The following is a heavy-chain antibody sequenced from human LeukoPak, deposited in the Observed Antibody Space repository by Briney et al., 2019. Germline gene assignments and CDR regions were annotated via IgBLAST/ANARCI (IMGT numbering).Heavy chain of an antibody. J-gene: IGHJ4*02. Sequence: GGSLRLSCAASGFTFSSYAMSWVRQAPGKGLEWVSSISSSSSYIYYADSVKGRFTISRDNAKNSLYLQMNSLRAEDTAVYYCARDPGVEPYYDSSGYIAPDYWGQGTLVTVSS. CDR2: ISSSSSYI. CDR1: GFTFSSYA. V-gene: IGHV3-21*01. CDR3: ARDPGVEPYYDSSGYIAPDY. D-gene: IGHD3-22*01.